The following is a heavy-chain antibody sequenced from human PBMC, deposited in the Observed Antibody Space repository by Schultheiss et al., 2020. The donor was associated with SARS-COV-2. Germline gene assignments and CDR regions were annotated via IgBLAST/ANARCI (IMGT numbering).Heavy chain of an antibody. CDR3: ARGYGAANGMDV. CDR2: IYYGGST. V-gene: IGHV4-59*01. D-gene: IGHD4/OR15-4a*01. Sequence: SETLSLTCAVYGGSFSGYYWSWIRQPPGKGLEWIGYIYYGGSTNYNPSLKSRVTISGDTSRKQFSLKLSSVTAADTAVYYFARGYGAANGMDVWGQGTAVTVSS. CDR1: GGSFSGYY. J-gene: IGHJ6*02.